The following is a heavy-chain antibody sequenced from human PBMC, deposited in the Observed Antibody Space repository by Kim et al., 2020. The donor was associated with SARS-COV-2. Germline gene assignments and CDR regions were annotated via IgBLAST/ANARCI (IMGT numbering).Heavy chain of an antibody. D-gene: IGHD6-6*01. CDR1: GFTFSSYA. Sequence: GGSLRLSCSASGFTFSSYAMHWVRQAPGKGLEYVSAISSNGGSTYYADSVKGRFTISRDNSKNTLYLQMSSLRAEDTAVYYCVKDRYSSSLRFDYWGQGTLVTVSS. CDR3: VKDRYSSSLRFDY. J-gene: IGHJ4*02. CDR2: ISSNGGST. V-gene: IGHV3-64D*09.